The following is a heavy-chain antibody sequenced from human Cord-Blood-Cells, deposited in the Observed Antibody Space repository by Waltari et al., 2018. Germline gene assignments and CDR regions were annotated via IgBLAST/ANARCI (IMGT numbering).Heavy chain of an antibody. Sequence: EVQLVESGGGLIQPGGSLRLSCAASGFTVSSNYMSWVRQAPGKGLEWVLVIYSGGSTYDADSVKGRFTSSRDNSKNTLYLQMSSLRAEDTAVYYCARGVSSSSTGDAFDIWGQGTMVTVSS. CDR2: IYSGGST. CDR3: ARGVSSSSTGDAFDI. V-gene: IGHV3-53*01. D-gene: IGHD6-6*01. J-gene: IGHJ3*02. CDR1: GFTVSSNY.